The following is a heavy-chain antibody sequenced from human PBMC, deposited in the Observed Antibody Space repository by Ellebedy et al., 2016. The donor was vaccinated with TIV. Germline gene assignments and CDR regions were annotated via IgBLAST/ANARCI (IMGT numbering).Heavy chain of an antibody. Sequence: GESLKISCAASGFTFSSYGMHWVRQAPGKGLEWVAVISYDGSNKYYADSVKGRFTISRDNSKNTLYLQMNSLRAEDTAVYYCARGDYAPGTLDYWGQGTLVTVSS. J-gene: IGHJ4*02. CDR2: ISYDGSNK. CDR3: ARGDYAPGTLDY. D-gene: IGHD4-17*01. CDR1: GFTFSSYG. V-gene: IGHV3-30*03.